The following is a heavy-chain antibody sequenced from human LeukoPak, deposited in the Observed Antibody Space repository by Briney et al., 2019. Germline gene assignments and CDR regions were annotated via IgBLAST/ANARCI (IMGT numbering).Heavy chain of an antibody. Sequence: GGSLRLSCTASGFTFSSYAMHWVRQAPGKGLEWVAVISYDGSNKYYADSVKGRFTISRDNSKNTLYLQMNSLRAEDTAVYYCARARHTGRTGTRGYFDYWGQGTLVTVSS. CDR1: GFTFSSYA. CDR3: ARARHTGRTGTRGYFDY. J-gene: IGHJ4*02. V-gene: IGHV3-30-3*01. CDR2: ISYDGSNK. D-gene: IGHD2-8*02.